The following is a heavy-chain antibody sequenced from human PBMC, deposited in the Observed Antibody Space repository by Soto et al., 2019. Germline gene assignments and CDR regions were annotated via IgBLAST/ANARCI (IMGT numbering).Heavy chain of an antibody. CDR2: IIPIFGTA. V-gene: IGHV1-69*01. Sequence: QVQLVQSGAEVKKPGSSVKVSCKASGGTFSSYAISWVRQAPGQGLEWMGGIIPIFGTANYAQKFQGRVTTTADESTSTASMELSSLRSEDTAVYYCARPWYSSSSNYYYYYGMDVWGQGTTVTVSS. D-gene: IGHD6-6*01. CDR1: GGTFSSYA. CDR3: ARPWYSSSSNYYYYYGMDV. J-gene: IGHJ6*02.